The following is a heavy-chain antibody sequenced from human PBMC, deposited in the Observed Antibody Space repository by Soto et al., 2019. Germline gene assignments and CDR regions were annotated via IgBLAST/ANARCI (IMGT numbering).Heavy chain of an antibody. CDR2: IKSKTDGGTT. CDR3: TTDSSWRGIAAAGTGFGYYYYYMDV. D-gene: IGHD6-13*01. CDR1: GFTFSNAW. J-gene: IGHJ6*03. V-gene: IGHV3-15*01. Sequence: GGSLRLSCAASGFTFSNAWMSWVRQAPGKGLEWVGRIKSKTDGGTTDYAAPVKGRFTISRDDSKNTLYLQMNSLKTEDTAVYYCTTDSSWRGIAAAGTGFGYYYYYMDVWGKGTTVTVSS.